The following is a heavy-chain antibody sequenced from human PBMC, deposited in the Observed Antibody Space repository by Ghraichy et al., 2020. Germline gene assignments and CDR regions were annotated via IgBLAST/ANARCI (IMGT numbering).Heavy chain of an antibody. V-gene: IGHV3-43*02. J-gene: IGHJ4*02. Sequence: GGSLRLSCAASGFTFDNYAMHWVRQAPGKGLEWVSLFSGDGVTTYYADSVKGRFTISRDNSKDFLYLQMNSLRTEDTPLYYCTKDLADYYDFWSGYYSFRGGANDYWGQGALVTVSS. CDR2: FSGDGVTT. D-gene: IGHD3-3*01. CDR3: TKDLADYYDFWSGYYSFRGGANDY. CDR1: GFTFDNYA.